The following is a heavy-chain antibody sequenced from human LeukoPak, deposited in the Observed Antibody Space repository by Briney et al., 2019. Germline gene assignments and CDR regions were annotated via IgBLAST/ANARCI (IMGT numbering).Heavy chain of an antibody. V-gene: IGHV3-30*04. J-gene: IGHJ3*02. CDR1: GFTFSTYN. D-gene: IGHD1-26*01. CDR2: ISNDGKNK. Sequence: LPGRSLRLSCEASGFTFSTYNFHWVRQAPGKGLEWVAAISNDGKNKNYADFVKGRFTVSRDNSKNTLFLQMSTLRPEDTAVYHCARGLVGVSAAFDIWGQGTLVTVSS. CDR3: ARGLVGVSAAFDI.